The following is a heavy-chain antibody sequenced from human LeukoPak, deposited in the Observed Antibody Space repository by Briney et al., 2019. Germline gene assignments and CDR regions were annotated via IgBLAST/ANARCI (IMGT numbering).Heavy chain of an antibody. Sequence: TGGSLRLSCAASGFTFSSYSMNSVRQAPGKGLGWVSSISSSSSYIYYADSVKGRFTISRDNAKNSLYLQMNSLRAEDTAVYYCARAGILHSGYETRYAFDIWGQGTMVTVSS. D-gene: IGHD5-12*01. J-gene: IGHJ3*02. CDR1: GFTFSSYS. CDR3: ARAGILHSGYETRYAFDI. CDR2: ISSSSSYI. V-gene: IGHV3-21*01.